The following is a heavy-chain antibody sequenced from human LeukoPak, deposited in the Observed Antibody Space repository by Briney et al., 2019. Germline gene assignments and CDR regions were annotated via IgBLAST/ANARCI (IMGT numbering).Heavy chain of an antibody. J-gene: IGHJ6*03. V-gene: IGHV1-69*05. CDR2: IIPIFGTT. CDR1: GGTFSSYA. CDR3: ARSGELYSGTYLGYYYYYSMDV. Sequence: ASVKVSCKASGGTFSSYAFSWVRQAPGQGLEWMGGIIPIFGTTNYAQRFQGRVTITTDESTSTAYMELSSLGSEDTAVYYCARSGELYSGTYLGYYYYYSMDVWGKGTTVTVSS. D-gene: IGHD1-26*01.